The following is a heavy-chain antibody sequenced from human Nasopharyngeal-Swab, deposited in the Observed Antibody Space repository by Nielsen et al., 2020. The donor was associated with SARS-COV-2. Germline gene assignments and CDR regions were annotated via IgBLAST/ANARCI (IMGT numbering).Heavy chain of an antibody. V-gene: IGHV4-59*13. D-gene: IGHD3-22*01. CDR2: LYYSGST. J-gene: IGHJ4*02. CDR1: GGSISSYY. Sequence: SESLSLTCTVSGGSISSYYWSWIRQPPGKGLEWVGYLYYSGSTNYNPSLKSRVTISVDTSKNQFSLKLSSGTAADAAVYYCAGGSGYYDSSGYSDYWGQGTLVTVSS. CDR3: AGGSGYYDSSGYSDY.